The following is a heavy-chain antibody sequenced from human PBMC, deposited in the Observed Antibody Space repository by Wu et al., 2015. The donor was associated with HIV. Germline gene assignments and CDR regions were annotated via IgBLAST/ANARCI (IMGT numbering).Heavy chain of an antibody. Sequence: QVQLVQSGAEVKKPGASVKVSCKASGYTFTSYYMHWVRQAPGQGLDWMGIINPRGNSTSYAQKFQGRVTMTRDTSTSTVYMELSSLTSEDTAVYFCASSDFCGSNCYYYFDSWGQGTVVTVSS. V-gene: IGHV1-46*01. D-gene: IGHD2-21*01. J-gene: IGHJ4*02. CDR3: ASSDFCGSNCYYYFDS. CDR2: INPRGNST. CDR1: GYTFTSYY.